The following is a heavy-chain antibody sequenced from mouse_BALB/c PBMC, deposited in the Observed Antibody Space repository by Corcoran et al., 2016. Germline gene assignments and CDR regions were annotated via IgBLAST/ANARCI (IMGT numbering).Heavy chain of an antibody. CDR1: GYTFTNYG. D-gene: IGHD3-3*01. J-gene: IGHJ2*01. CDR2: TNTYTGEP. V-gene: IGHV9-1*02. CDR3: ARGDSSNFDY. Sequence: QIQLVQSGPELKKPGETVKISCKASGYTFTNYGMNWVKQAPGKGLKWMGWTNTYTGEPTYADDFKGRFAFSLETSASTAYLQINNLKNEDMATYFCARGDSSNFDYWGQGTTLTVSS.